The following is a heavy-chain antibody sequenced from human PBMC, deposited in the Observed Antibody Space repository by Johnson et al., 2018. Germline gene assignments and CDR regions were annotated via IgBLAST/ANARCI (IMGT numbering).Heavy chain of an antibody. J-gene: IGHJ6*03. CDR1: GFTFDDYA. V-gene: IGHV3-9*01. Sequence: VQLVQSGGGLVQXGRSXRLXCAASGFTFDDYAMHWVRHAPGKGLEWVSGISWNSGSIGYADCVKGRFTIARDNAKNSLYLQMNSLRAEDTALYYCAKDRPGYSSGWYYMDVWGQGTTVTGSS. CDR2: ISWNSGSI. D-gene: IGHD6-19*01. CDR3: AKDRPGYSSGWYYMDV.